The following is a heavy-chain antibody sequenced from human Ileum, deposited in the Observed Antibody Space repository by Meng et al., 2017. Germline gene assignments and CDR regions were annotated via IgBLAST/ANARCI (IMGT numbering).Heavy chain of an antibody. CDR2: INPSGGTT. Sequence: ASVKVSCKASGYTFTSYYVHWVRQAPGQGLEWMGIINPSGGTTTYAQKFQGRVTMTRDTSTSTVYMELSGLRSGDTAVYYCARGGFITRHNAADYWGQGTLVTVSS. CDR3: ARGGFITRHNAADY. CDR1: GYTFTSYY. V-gene: IGHV1-46*01. D-gene: IGHD3-10*01. J-gene: IGHJ4*02.